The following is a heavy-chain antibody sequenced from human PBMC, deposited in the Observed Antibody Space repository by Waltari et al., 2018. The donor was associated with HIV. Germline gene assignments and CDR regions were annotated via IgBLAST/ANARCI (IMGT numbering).Heavy chain of an antibody. CDR1: GYTFTGYY. Sequence: QVQLVQTGAEGKKPGASVKVSCKASGYTFTGYYMHWVRQAPGQGLEWMGGSNPNSGGTNYAQKFQGRVTMTRDTSVSAAYMELSRLRSDDTAVYYGARDLLRGMAASGYWGQGTLVTVSS. J-gene: IGHJ4*02. D-gene: IGHD6-13*01. CDR2: SNPNSGGT. CDR3: ARDLLRGMAASGY. V-gene: IGHV1-2*02.